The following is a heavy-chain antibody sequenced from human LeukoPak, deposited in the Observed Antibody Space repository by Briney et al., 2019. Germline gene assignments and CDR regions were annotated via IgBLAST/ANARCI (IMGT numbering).Heavy chain of an antibody. D-gene: IGHD3-22*01. CDR2: INSGSTYK. V-gene: IGHV3-21*01. CDR3: AREEDTMIVVVIPVGAFDI. J-gene: IGHJ3*02. CDR1: GFTFSSYS. Sequence: GGSLRLSCAASGFTFSSYSMNWVRQAPGKGLEWVSSINSGSTYKYYADSVKGRFTVSRDNAKNSLYLQMNSLRAEDTAVYYCAREEDTMIVVVIPVGAFDIWGQGTMVTVSS.